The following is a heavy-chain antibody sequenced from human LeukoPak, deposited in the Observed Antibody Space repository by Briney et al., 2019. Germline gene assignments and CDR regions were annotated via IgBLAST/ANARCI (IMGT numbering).Heavy chain of an antibody. J-gene: IGHJ4*02. V-gene: IGHV3-30*03. D-gene: IGHD3-10*01. CDR3: ARGSPRMVRGLGFDY. CDR1: GFTFSSYG. Sequence: GGSLRLSCAASGFTFSSYGMHWVRQAPGKGLEGVAVISYDGSNKYYADSVKGRFTISRDNSKNTLYLQMNSLRAEDTAVYYCARGSPRMVRGLGFDYWGQGTLVTVSS. CDR2: ISYDGSNK.